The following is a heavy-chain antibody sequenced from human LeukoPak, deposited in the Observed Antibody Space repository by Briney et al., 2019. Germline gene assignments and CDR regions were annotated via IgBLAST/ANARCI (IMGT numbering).Heavy chain of an antibody. CDR3: ARRGLGATGSDY. CDR1: GDSISRGSYY. CDR2: IYSSGST. J-gene: IGHJ4*02. Sequence: KASETLSLTCTVSGDSISRGSYYWDCLRQPPGKGLDWIGSIYSSGSTYYSPSLKSRVTISVETSSNQFSLKLSSVTAADMAVYYCARRGLGATGSDYWGQGTLVTVSS. D-gene: IGHD1-26*01. V-gene: IGHV4-39*01.